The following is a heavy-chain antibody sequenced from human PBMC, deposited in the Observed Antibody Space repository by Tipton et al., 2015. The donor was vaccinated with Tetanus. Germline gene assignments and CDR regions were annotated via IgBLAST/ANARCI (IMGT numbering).Heavy chain of an antibody. D-gene: IGHD7-27*01. CDR3: ARRLWGYWFDP. CDR1: GGSVSRGSYY. CDR2: IYYRGST. V-gene: IGHV4-39*01. Sequence: LRLSCTVSGGSVSRGSYYWGWVRQAPGKGLEWIGSIYYRGSTYHSPSLKSRVTMSVDTSKNQFSLKLTSVTATDTAVYYCARRLWGYWFDPWGQGTRVTVSS. J-gene: IGHJ5*02.